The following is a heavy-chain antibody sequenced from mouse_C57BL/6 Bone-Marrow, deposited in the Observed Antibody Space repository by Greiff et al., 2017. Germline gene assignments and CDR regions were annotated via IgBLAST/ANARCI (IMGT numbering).Heavy chain of an antibody. CDR3: AITTVVAFDY. CDR1: GYTFTSYW. J-gene: IGHJ2*01. V-gene: IGHV1-64*01. Sequence: QVQLQQPGAELVKPGASVKLSCKASGYTFTSYWMHWVKQRPGQGLEWIGMIHPNSGSTNYNEKFKSKATLTADKSSSTAYMQLSSLTSEDSAVYYCAITTVVAFDYWGQGTTLTVSA. D-gene: IGHD1-1*01. CDR2: IHPNSGST.